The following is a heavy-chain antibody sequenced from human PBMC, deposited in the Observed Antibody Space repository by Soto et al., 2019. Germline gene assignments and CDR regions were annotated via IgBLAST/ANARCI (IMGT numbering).Heavy chain of an antibody. CDR3: AGVFDI. Sequence: QLVESGGGLVQPGGSLRLSCEASGSRCSDWNMNWVRQAPGKGLEWVSYISSSASSMSYSDSVKGRFTISRDNAKNSLYLQMNSLRAEDTAVYYCAGVFDIWGQGTVVTVSS. V-gene: IGHV3-48*01. CDR1: GSRCSDWN. CDR2: ISSSASSM. J-gene: IGHJ3*02.